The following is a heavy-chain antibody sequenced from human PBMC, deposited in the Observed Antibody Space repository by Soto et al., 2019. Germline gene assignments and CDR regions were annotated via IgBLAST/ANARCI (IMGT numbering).Heavy chain of an antibody. CDR3: AREGGNHNWFDP. J-gene: IGHJ5*02. D-gene: IGHD1-26*01. CDR2: ISSSSSTI. V-gene: IGHV3-48*02. CDR1: GFTFSIYS. Sequence: EVQLVESGGGLVQPGGSLRLSCAASGFTFSIYSMNWVRQAPGKGLEWVSAISSSSSTIYYADSVQGRFTISRDNAKNSLYLQKNSLREEDTAVYYCAREGGNHNWFDPWGQGPMVTVSS.